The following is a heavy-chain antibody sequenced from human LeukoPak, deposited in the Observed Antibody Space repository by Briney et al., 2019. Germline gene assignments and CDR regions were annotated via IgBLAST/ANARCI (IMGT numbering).Heavy chain of an antibody. CDR3: AKDTVGATDYYYMDV. J-gene: IGHJ6*03. V-gene: IGHV3-30*02. D-gene: IGHD1-26*01. CDR1: GFTFSSYG. Sequence: SGGSLRLSCAASGFTFSSYGMHWVRQAPGKGLEWVAFIRYDGSNKYYADSVKGRFTISRDNSKNTLYLQMNSLRAEDTAVYYCAKDTVGATDYYYMDVWGKGTTVTVSS. CDR2: IRYDGSNK.